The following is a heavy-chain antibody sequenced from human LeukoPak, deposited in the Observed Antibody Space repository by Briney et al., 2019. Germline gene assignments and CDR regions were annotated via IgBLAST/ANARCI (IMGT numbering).Heavy chain of an antibody. CDR2: IIPEFGTE. V-gene: IGHV1-69*01. D-gene: IGHD2-2*01. Sequence: SVKVSCRASGGTFSNYAINWVRQAPGQGLEWMGGIIPEFGTENYAQKFQGRVTITADESTNTAYMELSRLRSEDTAVYYCARGVIVVPTAVLTLWGQGTLVTVSS. J-gene: IGHJ4*02. CDR1: GGTFSNYA. CDR3: ARGVIVVPTAVLTL.